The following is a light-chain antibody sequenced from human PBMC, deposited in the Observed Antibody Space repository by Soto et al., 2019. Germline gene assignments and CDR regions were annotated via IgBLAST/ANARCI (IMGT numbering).Light chain of an antibody. CDR2: GAS. Sequence: DIHMNQSPSSLSASVGDRVTITCRASDSISTGLAWYQQKPGKAPNLLIYGASSLESGVPPRFSGDGSETDFTLTISSLHRDDFGTYYCQQYSRLWSSGQATKVVIK. V-gene: IGKV1-5*03. J-gene: IGKJ1*01. CDR3: QQYSRLWS. CDR1: DSISTG.